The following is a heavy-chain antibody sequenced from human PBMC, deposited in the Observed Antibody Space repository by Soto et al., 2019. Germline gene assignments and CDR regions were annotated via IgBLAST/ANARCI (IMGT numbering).Heavy chain of an antibody. CDR1: GFTFSSYG. Sequence: GGSLRLSCAASGFTFSSYGMHWVRQAPGKGLEWVAVISYDGSNKYYADSVKGRFTISRDNSKNTLYLQMNSLRAEDTAVYYCAKDDFHYYYYMDVWGKGTTVTVSS. CDR3: AKDDFHYYYYMDV. J-gene: IGHJ6*03. D-gene: IGHD3-3*01. V-gene: IGHV3-30*18. CDR2: ISYDGSNK.